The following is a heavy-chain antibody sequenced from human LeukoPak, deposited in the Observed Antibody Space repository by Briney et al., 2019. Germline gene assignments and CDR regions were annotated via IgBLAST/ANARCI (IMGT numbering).Heavy chain of an antibody. V-gene: IGHV3-23*01. CDR2: ISGSGSGSST. Sequence: QTGGSLRLSCAASGFTFSSSAMSWVRQAPGKGLEWVSTISGSGSGSSTYYADSVKGRFTISRDNSKNSLYLQMNSLRAEDTAVYYCARDGGLTGEDYYNYYYMDVWGKGTTVTVSS. CDR3: ARDGGLTGEDYYNYYYMDV. CDR1: GFTFSSSA. J-gene: IGHJ6*03. D-gene: IGHD7-27*01.